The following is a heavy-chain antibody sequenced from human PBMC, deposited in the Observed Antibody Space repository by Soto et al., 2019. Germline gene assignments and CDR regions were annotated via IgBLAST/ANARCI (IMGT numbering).Heavy chain of an antibody. Sequence: EVQLVESGGGLVQPGGSLSLSCAASGFTFSNYWMYWVRQAPGKGLVWVSRVNNDGTDTTHADSVKGRFTISRDNAENTLYLQMNRLRAEDTAVYYCARGGLQHALDVWGQGSTVTVSS. CDR3: ARGGLQHALDV. V-gene: IGHV3-74*03. J-gene: IGHJ6*02. CDR2: VNNDGTDT. CDR1: GFTFSNYW. D-gene: IGHD6-13*01.